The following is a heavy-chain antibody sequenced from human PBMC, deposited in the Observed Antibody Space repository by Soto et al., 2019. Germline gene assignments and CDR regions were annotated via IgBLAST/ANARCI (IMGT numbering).Heavy chain of an antibody. CDR1: RCSIYNGDHH. Sequence: SETLSLTRPFSRCSIYNGDHHLSLIRQPPGKGPEWIGYASNSGTPTPNPSLKSRVPLSLDKSKNQFSLKMNSVTAADTAVYYCARDVIAPPNYFDPWGQGTLVT. V-gene: IGHV4-61*08. CDR3: ARDVIAPPNYFDP. J-gene: IGHJ5*02. CDR2: ASNSGTP. D-gene: IGHD4-4*01.